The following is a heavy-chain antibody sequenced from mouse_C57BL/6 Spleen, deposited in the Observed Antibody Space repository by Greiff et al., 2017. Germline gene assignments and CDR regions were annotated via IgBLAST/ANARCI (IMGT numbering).Heavy chain of an antibody. J-gene: IGHJ3*01. CDR1: GYTFTDYY. D-gene: IGHD2-4*01. CDR3: AGDYDF. Sequence: EVQLQQSGPELVKPGASVKISCKASGYTFTDYYMNWVKQSHGKSLEWIGDINPNNGGTSYNQKFKGKATLTVDKSSSTAYMELRSLTSEDSAVYYGAGDYDFWGQGTLVTVSA. V-gene: IGHV1-26*01. CDR2: INPNNGGT.